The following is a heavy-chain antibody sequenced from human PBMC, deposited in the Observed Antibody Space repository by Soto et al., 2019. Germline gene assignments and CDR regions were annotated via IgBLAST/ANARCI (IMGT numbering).Heavy chain of an antibody. Sequence: QITLKESGPTLVKPTQTLTLTCTFSGFSLSTSGVGVGWIRQPPGKALEWLALIYWDDDKRYSPSLKSRLTITKDTSKNQVVLTMTNMDPVETATYYCARHPERNVRRYWYFDLWGRGTLVTVSS. V-gene: IGHV2-5*02. CDR1: GFSLSTSGVG. D-gene: IGHD4-4*01. CDR2: IYWDDDK. CDR3: ARHPERNVRRYWYFDL. J-gene: IGHJ2*01.